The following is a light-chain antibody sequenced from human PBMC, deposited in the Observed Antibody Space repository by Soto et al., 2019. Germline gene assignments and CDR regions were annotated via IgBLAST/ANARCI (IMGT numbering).Light chain of an antibody. CDR2: LNSDGSH. J-gene: IGLJ3*02. V-gene: IGLV4-69*01. CDR3: QTWGTGPWV. CDR1: SGHSTYA. Sequence: QPVLTQSPSASASLGASVKLTCTLSSGHSTYAIAWHQQQPEKGPRYLMKLNSDGSHSKGDGIPDRFSGSSSGAERYLTIASLQSEEEDDYYCQTWGTGPWVFGGGTKLTVL.